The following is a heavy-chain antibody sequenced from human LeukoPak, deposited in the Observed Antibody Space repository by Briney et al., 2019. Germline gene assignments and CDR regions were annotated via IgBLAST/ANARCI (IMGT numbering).Heavy chain of an antibody. V-gene: IGHV5-51*01. CDR1: GYSFTSYW. D-gene: IGHD2-21*01. CDR3: ARTPPYCGGDCYFKYYFDY. CDR2: IYPGDSDT. Sequence: GASLKISCKGSGYSFTSYWIGWVRQMPGKGLEWMGIIYPGDSDTRYSPSFQGQVTISADKSISTAYLQWSSLKASDTAMYYCARTPPYCGGDCYFKYYFDYWGQGTLVTVSS. J-gene: IGHJ4*02.